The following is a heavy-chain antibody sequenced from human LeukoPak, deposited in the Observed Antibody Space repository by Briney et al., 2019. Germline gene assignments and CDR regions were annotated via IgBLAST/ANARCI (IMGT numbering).Heavy chain of an antibody. CDR2: IYRGGST. V-gene: IGHV3-53*01. J-gene: IGHJ5*01. CDR3: ARVDYYGSESYAGKFYP. Sequence: PGGSLRPPSGASGFTVRSNKRSWVRQAPGKGLEWVSVIYRGGSTYYADSVKGRFTISRCTWKNTLYLPMNSLRADDTAVYYCARVDYYGSESYAGKFYPWG. CDR1: GFTVRSNK. D-gene: IGHD3-10*01.